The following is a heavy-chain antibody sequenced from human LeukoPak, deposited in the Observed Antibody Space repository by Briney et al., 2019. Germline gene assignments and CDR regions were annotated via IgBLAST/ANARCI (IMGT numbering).Heavy chain of an antibody. J-gene: IGHJ6*02. V-gene: IGHV1-2*02. Sequence: XTGYYXHWVRQAPGQXLGWMGXXXXNSGGTNYAQKFQGRVTMTRDTSISTAYMELSRLRSDDTAVYYCASEPAAMAEVDYYYGMDVWGQGTTVTVSS. CDR3: ASEPAAMAEVDYYYGMDV. D-gene: IGHD2-2*01. CDR1: XTGYY. CDR2: XXXNSGGT.